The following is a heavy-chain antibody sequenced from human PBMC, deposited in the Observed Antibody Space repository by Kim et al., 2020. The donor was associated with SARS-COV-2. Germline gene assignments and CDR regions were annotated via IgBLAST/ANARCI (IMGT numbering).Heavy chain of an antibody. CDR1: GGSISSSSYY. J-gene: IGHJ6*02. V-gene: IGHV4-39*01. Sequence: SETLSLTCTVSGGSISSSSYYWGWIRQPPGKGLEWIGSIYYSGSTYYNPSLKSRVTISVDTSKNQFSLKLSSVTAADTAVYYCARWFRELSDYGMDVWGQGTTVTVSS. CDR3: ARWFRELSDYGMDV. CDR2: IYYSGST. D-gene: IGHD3-10*01.